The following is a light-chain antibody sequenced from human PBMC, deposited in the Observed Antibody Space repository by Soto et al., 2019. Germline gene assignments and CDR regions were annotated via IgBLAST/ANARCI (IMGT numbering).Light chain of an antibody. Sequence: DIQMTQSPSTLSASVGDRVTITCRASQSISSWLAWYQQKPGKAPKLLIYKASSVETGVPSRFSGSGSGTEFSLTISSLQPDDFATYYCQQYNSYSRTFGQGTKVEIK. CDR3: QQYNSYSRT. V-gene: IGKV1-5*03. CDR2: KAS. CDR1: QSISSW. J-gene: IGKJ1*01.